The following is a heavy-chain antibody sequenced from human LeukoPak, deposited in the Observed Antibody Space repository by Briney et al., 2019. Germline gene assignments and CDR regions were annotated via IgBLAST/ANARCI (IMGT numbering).Heavy chain of an antibody. CDR3: ARSSSPTHYFDY. J-gene: IGHJ4*02. CDR2: INPYNDNT. CDR1: GYAFTTYG. V-gene: IGHV1-18*01. Sequence: GASVKVSCKTSGYAFTTYGISWMRQAPGQGLEWMGWINPYNDNTHYIQKFQGRVTMTRDTSTSTVYMELSSLRSEDTAVYYCARSSSPTHYFDYWGQGTLVTVSS. D-gene: IGHD6-6*01.